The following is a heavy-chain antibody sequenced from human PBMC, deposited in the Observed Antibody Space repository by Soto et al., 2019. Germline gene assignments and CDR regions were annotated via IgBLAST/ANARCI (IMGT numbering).Heavy chain of an antibody. D-gene: IGHD2-2*01. V-gene: IGHV3-23*01. CDR3: AKSFCSSSSCFFLWVDP. Sequence: GSLRLSCAASGFAFSTYAMSWVRQAPGKGLECISLISGTGVPTLYAESVKGRFSVSRDNSKDTLFLEMNNLRVDDTAIYYCAKSFCSSSSCFFLWVDPWGPGTLVTVSS. CDR2: ISGTGVPT. CDR1: GFAFSTYA. J-gene: IGHJ5*02.